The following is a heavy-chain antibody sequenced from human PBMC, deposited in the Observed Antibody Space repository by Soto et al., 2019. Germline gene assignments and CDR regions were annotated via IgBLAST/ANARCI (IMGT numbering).Heavy chain of an antibody. CDR2: IIPIFGTA. CDR1: GGTFSSYA. CDR3: ARRGRAYCGGDCYSSFDY. Sequence: GASVKVSCKASGGTFSSYAISWVRQAPGQGLEWMGGIIPIFGTANYAQKFQGRVTITADESTSTAYMELSSLRSEDTAVYYCARRGRAYCGGDCYSSFDYWGQGTLVTVSS. V-gene: IGHV1-69*13. J-gene: IGHJ4*02. D-gene: IGHD2-21*02.